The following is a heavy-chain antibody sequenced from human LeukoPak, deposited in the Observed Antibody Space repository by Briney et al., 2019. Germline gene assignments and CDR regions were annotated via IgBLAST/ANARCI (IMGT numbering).Heavy chain of an antibody. V-gene: IGHV4-34*01. CDR2: INHSGST. Sequence: PSETLSLTCAVYGGSFSGYYWSWIRQPPGKGLEWIGEINHSGSTNYNPSLKSRVTISVDTSKNQFSLKLSSVTAADTAVYYCARDHPATGYWGQGTLVTVSS. CDR3: ARDHPATGY. D-gene: IGHD2-15*01. CDR1: GGSFSGYY. J-gene: IGHJ4*02.